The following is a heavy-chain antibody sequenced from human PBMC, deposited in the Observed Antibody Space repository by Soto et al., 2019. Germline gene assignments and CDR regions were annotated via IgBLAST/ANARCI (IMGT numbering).Heavy chain of an antibody. D-gene: IGHD5-18*01. Sequence: ASVKVSCKGSGGSFSRYAISWVRQAPGQGLEWMGGIIPIFGTANYAQKFQGRVTITADESTSTAYMELSSLRSEDTAVYYCARVRDGYSIFDYWGQGTLVPVSS. CDR3: ARVRDGYSIFDY. CDR1: GGSFSRYA. J-gene: IGHJ4*02. CDR2: IIPIFGTA. V-gene: IGHV1-69*13.